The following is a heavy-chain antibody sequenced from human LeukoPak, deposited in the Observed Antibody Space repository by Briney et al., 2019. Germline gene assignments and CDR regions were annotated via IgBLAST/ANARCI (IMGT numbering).Heavy chain of an antibody. V-gene: IGHV1-2*02. CDR1: GYTFTGYY. CDR2: INPNSGGT. Sequence: ASVKVSCMASGYTFTGYYMHWVRQAPGQGLEWMGWINPNSGGTNYAQKFQGRVTMTRDTSISTAYMELSRLRSDDTAVYYCARAWRYNFSPLDYWGQGTLVTVSS. CDR3: ARAWRYNFSPLDY. D-gene: IGHD5-24*01. J-gene: IGHJ4*02.